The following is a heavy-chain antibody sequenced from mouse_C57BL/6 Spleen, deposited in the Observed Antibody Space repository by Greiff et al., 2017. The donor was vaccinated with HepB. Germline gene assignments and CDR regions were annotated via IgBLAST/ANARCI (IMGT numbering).Heavy chain of an antibody. D-gene: IGHD1-1*01. CDR3: ARWVITTVVAHDY. V-gene: IGHV1-50*01. CDR1: GYNFTSYW. J-gene: IGHJ2*01. Sequence: QVQLQQPGAELVKPGASVKLSCKASGYNFTSYWMQWVKQRPGQGLEWIGEIDPSDSYTNYNQKFKGKATLTVDTSSSTAYMQLSSLTSEDSAVYYCARWVITTVVAHDYWGQGTTLTVSS. CDR2: IDPSDSYT.